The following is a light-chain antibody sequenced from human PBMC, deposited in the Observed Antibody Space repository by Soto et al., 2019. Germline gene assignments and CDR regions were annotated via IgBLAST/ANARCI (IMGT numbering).Light chain of an antibody. CDR1: SSNIGSHT. Sequence: QAVVTQPYSVSGTPGQRVTISCSGSSSNIGSHTLNWYQHLPGTAPNLLIYSDNQRPSGVPDRFSGSTSGTSASLAISGLQSEDEADYYCAAWDDSLNAAVFGGGTKLTVL. V-gene: IGLV1-44*01. CDR3: AAWDDSLNAAV. J-gene: IGLJ2*01. CDR2: SDN.